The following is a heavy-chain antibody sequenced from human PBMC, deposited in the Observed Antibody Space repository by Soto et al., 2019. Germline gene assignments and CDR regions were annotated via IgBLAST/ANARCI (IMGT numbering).Heavy chain of an antibody. CDR1: GFPFSSSW. V-gene: IGHV3-74*01. CDR2: INSDGSNT. Sequence: PGGSLRLSCAASGFPFSSSWMHWVRQAPGKGLVWVSLINSDGSNTSYADSVKGRFTISRDNAKNTLYLQMNSLRAEDTAVYYYARGPQYYYDSSGYYYRYYYYYGMDVWGQGTTVTVSS. J-gene: IGHJ6*02. D-gene: IGHD3-22*01. CDR3: ARGPQYYYDSSGYYYRYYYYYGMDV.